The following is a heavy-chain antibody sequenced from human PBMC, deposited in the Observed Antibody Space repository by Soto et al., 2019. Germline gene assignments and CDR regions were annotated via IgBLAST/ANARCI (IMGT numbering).Heavy chain of an antibody. CDR1: GFTFSNAW. V-gene: IGHV3-15*01. CDR3: TTGVLGYYYYYGMDV. J-gene: IGHJ6*02. D-gene: IGHD3-10*01. CDR2: IKSKTDGGTT. Sequence: KPGGSLRLSCAASGFTFSNAWMSWVRQAPGKGLEWVGRIKSKTDGGTTDYAAPVKGRFTISRDDSKNTLYLQMNSLKTEDTAVYYCTTGVLGYYYYYGMDVWGQGTTVTVSS.